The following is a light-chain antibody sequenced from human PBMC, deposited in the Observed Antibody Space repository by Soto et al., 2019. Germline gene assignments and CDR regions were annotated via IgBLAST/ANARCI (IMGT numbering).Light chain of an antibody. CDR1: QSVSSN. CDR3: QQYGSSPWT. J-gene: IGKJ1*01. Sequence: EIVMTPSPATLSVSPGERATLSCRASQSVSSNLAWYQQKPGQAPRLLIYGASSRATGIPDRFSGSGSGTDFTLTISRLEPEDFAVYYCQQYGSSPWTFGQGTKVDIK. CDR2: GAS. V-gene: IGKV3-20*01.